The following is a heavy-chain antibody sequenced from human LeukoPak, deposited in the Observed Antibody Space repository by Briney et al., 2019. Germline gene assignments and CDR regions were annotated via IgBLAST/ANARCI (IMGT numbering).Heavy chain of an antibody. D-gene: IGHD3-10*01. CDR3: AKAGPGSGYFDY. V-gene: IGHV3-30*02. CDR2: IRYHGSDK. CDR1: GFTFSSYG. J-gene: IGHJ4*02. Sequence: GGSLRLSCAASGFTFSSYGMHWVRQAPGKGLEWVAFIRYHGSDKFYADSVKGRFTISRDNSKNSLYLQMNSLRTEDTALYYCAKAGPGSGYFDYWGQGTLVTVSS.